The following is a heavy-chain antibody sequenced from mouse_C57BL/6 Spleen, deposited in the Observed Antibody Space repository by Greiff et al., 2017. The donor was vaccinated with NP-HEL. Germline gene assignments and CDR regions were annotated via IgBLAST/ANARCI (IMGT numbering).Heavy chain of an antibody. CDR2: INPNNGGT. J-gene: IGHJ3*01. Sequence: EVKLLESGPELVKPGASVKIPCKASGYTFTDYNMDWVKQSHGKSLEWIGDINPNNGGTIYNQKFKGKATLTVDKSSSTAYMELRSLTSEDTAVYYCARIDYSKMFAYWGQGTLVTVSA. CDR1: GYTFTDYN. V-gene: IGHV1-18*01. D-gene: IGHD2-5*01. CDR3: ARIDYSKMFAY.